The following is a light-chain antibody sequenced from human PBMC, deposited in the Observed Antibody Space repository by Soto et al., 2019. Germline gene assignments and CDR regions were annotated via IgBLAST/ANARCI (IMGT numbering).Light chain of an antibody. V-gene: IGKV3-15*01. Sequence: EIWMTQSPATLSLSPGERATLPCRASKSVRSNLAWSQQKPGQAPRLLIFGASTRATGIPARFSGSRSGTEFTLTISSLQSEDFAVYYCQQYNDWPQTFGQGTKVEIK. CDR3: QQYNDWPQT. J-gene: IGKJ1*01. CDR2: GAS. CDR1: KSVRSN.